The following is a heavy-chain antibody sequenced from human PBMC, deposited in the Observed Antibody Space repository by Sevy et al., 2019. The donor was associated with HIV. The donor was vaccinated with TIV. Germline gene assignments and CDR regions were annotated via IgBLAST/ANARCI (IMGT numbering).Heavy chain of an antibody. D-gene: IGHD4-4*01. J-gene: IGHJ6*02. CDR1: GFTFDDYT. CDR2: VSWVGGST. CDR3: AKGIVSNDYYYGMDV. Sequence: AESLSLSCAASGFTFDDYTMHWVRHAPGKGLEWVSLVSWVGGSTYYADSVKSRVTISRDNGKNSLYLQMNSLRTEDTAVYYCAKGIVSNDYYYGMDVWGQGTTVTVSS. V-gene: IGHV3-43*01.